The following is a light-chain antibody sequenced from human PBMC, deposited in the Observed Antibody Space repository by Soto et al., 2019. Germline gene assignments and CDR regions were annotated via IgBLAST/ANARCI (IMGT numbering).Light chain of an antibody. CDR2: GAS. CDR1: QSVSRTY. CDR3: QQYGGSRWT. Sequence: EIVLTQSPGTLSLSPGERATLSCRASQSVSRTYLAWYQQKPGQAPRLLIYGASNRATGIPDRFSGSGSGTDCTLTISRLELEDFGVYYCQQYGGSRWTFGRGTRVDI. V-gene: IGKV3-20*01. J-gene: IGKJ1*01.